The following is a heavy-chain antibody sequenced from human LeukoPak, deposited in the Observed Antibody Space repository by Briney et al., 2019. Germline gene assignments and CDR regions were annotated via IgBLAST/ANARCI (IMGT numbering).Heavy chain of an antibody. V-gene: IGHV3-15*01. J-gene: IGHJ3*02. CDR1: GFTFNNYG. CDR2: FKGKIDGGTT. CDR3: ATDNGQTAFDI. D-gene: IGHD2-8*01. Sequence: PGRSLRLSCAASGFTFNNYGMHYVRQAPGKGLEWVGRFKGKIDGGTTDYAAPVKDRFTISRDDSKTTLYLQMNSLKTEDTAVYYCATDNGQTAFDIWGQGTMVTVSS.